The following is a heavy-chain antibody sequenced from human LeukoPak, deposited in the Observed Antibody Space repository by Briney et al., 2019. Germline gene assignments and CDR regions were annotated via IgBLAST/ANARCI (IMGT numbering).Heavy chain of an antibody. Sequence: KTSQTLSLTCAVSGGSISSGGYSWSWIRQPPGKGLEWIGYIYHSGSTYYNPSLKSRVTISVDRSKNQFSLKLSPVTAADTAVYYCARAGSSSTPPDYWGQGTLVTVSS. CDR2: IYHSGST. J-gene: IGHJ4*02. D-gene: IGHD2-2*01. V-gene: IGHV4-30-2*01. CDR3: ARAGSSSTPPDY. CDR1: GGSISSGGYS.